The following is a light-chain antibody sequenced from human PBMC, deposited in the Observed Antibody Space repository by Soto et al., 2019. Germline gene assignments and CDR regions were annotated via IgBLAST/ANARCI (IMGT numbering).Light chain of an antibody. J-gene: IGKJ2*01. CDR1: QSINSN. CDR3: QQYNDRPMYT. Sequence: EIVMTQSPANLSVSPGERATLSCRASQSINSNLAWYQQRPGQAPRLLIYGAFARATGIPARFSGSGSGTEFILTISSLQAEDFAVYYCQQYNDRPMYTFGQGTKLEIK. V-gene: IGKV3-15*01. CDR2: GAF.